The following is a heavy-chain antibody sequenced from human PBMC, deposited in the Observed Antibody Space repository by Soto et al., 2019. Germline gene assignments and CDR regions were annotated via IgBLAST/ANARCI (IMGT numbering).Heavy chain of an antibody. D-gene: IGHD7-27*01. CDR2: IGAASDT. V-gene: IGHV3-13*01. J-gene: IGHJ6*02. Sequence: GGSLRLSCAASGFTFSNYAMHWVRQAPGEGLEWVSGIGAASDTYYQVSVQGRFTVSRDNAKKSLYLQMNSLRAGDTAVYYCARRVLGPGDYYYGMDVWGQGTTVTVSS. CDR3: ARRVLGPGDYYYGMDV. CDR1: GFTFSNYA.